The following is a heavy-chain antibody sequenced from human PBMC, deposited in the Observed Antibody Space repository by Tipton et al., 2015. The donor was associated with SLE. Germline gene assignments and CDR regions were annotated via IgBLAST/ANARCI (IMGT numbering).Heavy chain of an antibody. D-gene: IGHD6-13*01. V-gene: IGHV4-39*07. Sequence: TLSLTCTVSGDSVNKTNLYWGWNRQPPGKGLEWIVSFNYGGTTYTNPSLKRRVTVSMDTSKNQFSLMMTSVTAADTAVYYCAAQQRGSGYWGQGTLVTVSS. CDR2: FNYGGTT. CDR3: AAQQRGSGY. CDR1: GDSVNKTNLY. J-gene: IGHJ4*02.